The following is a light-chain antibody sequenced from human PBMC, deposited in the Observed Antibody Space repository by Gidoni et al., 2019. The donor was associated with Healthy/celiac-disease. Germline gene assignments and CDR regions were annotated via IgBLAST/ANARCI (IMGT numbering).Light chain of an antibody. V-gene: IGKV3-11*01. CDR1: PRVSSY. CDR2: DAS. CDR3: QQRSNWPPVFT. Sequence: EIVLTQSPSTLSLSPGDRATLSCRASPRVSSYLAWYQQKPGQAPRLLIYDASNRATGIPARFSGSGSGTDFTLTISSLEPEDFAVYSCQQRSNWPPVFTFGPGTKVDIK. J-gene: IGKJ3*01.